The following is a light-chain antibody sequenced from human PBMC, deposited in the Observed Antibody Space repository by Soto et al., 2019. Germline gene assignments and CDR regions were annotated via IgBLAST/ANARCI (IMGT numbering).Light chain of an antibody. Sequence: QAALTQSASMSVSPGQSVASSGTVASCDVGAYIFVSWYKQDPGKAPKLMSYGITDRPSGVSNRFSGSKAGNTASLTISGLQAEDGADYYCASFTTSKSYVFGTGTKVTVL. CDR1: SCDVGAYIF. CDR2: GIT. J-gene: IGLJ1*01. CDR3: ASFTTSKSYV. V-gene: IGLV2-14*01.